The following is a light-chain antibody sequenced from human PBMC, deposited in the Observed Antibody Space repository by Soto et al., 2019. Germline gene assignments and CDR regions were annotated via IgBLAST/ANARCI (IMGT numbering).Light chain of an antibody. CDR2: EVS. CDR1: SSDVGGYNY. CDR3: SSYTSTSTVV. Sequence: QSALTQPASVSGSPGQSITISCTGTSSDVGGYNYVSWYQQYPGKAPKLMIYEVSNRPSGVSNRFSGSKSSNTASLTISGLQAEDEADYYCSSYTSTSTVVFGGGTKLIVL. V-gene: IGLV2-14*01. J-gene: IGLJ2*01.